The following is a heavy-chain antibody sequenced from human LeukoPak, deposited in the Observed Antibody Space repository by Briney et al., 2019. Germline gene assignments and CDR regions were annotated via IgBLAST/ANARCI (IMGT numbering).Heavy chain of an antibody. CDR2: IYHSGST. Sequence: SGTLSLTCAVSGGSISSSNWLSWVRQPPGKGLEWIGEIYHSGSTNYNPSLKSRVTTSVDKSKNQFSLKLSSVTAADTAVYYCARDPWFGESHDAFDIWGQGTMVTVSS. J-gene: IGHJ3*02. V-gene: IGHV4-4*02. CDR3: ARDPWFGESHDAFDI. CDR1: GGSISSSNW. D-gene: IGHD3-10*01.